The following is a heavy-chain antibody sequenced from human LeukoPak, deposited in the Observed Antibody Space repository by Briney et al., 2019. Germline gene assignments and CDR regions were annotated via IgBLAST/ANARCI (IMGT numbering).Heavy chain of an antibody. CDR2: IYPGDSDT. CDR1: GYSFTSYW. V-gene: IGHV5-51*01. Sequence: ESLKISFKGSGYSFTSYWIGWVRQMPGKGLEWMGIIYPGDSDTRYSPSFQGQVTISADKSISTAYLQWSSLKASDTAMYYCARLLSRYGSGSYWSPVDYWGQGTLVTVSS. J-gene: IGHJ4*02. CDR3: ARLLSRYGSGSYWSPVDY. D-gene: IGHD3-10*01.